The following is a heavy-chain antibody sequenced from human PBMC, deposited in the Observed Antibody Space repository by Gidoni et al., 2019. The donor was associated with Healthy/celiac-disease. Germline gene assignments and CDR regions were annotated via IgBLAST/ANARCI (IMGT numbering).Heavy chain of an antibody. CDR2: ISSSSSSI. V-gene: IGHV3-21*01. CDR3: ARETYYYDSSGSLDY. J-gene: IGHJ4*02. D-gene: IGHD3-22*01. CDR1: GCTFTSYS. Sequence: EVQLVEAGGGLVKPGGSLRLSCAASGCTFTSYSMNWVRQAPGKGLEWVSSISSSSSSIYYADSVQGRFTISRDNAKNSLYLQMNSLRAEDTAVYYCARETYYYDSSGSLDYWGQGTLVTVSS.